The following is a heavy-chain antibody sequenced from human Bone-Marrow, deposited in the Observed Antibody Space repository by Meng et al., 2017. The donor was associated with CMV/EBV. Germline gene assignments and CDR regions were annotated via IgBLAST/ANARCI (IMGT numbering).Heavy chain of an antibody. V-gene: IGHV2-5*02. CDR1: GFSLNSNGMG. CDR2: IYWDGDK. CDR3: AHRPTEGLFDY. J-gene: IGHJ4*02. Sequence: QITLNESGPALLQPTPTLTLSCTFSGFSLNSNGMGVGWIRQPPGKALEWLALIYWDGDKRYSPSLKSRLTITKDTSNNQVVLTMTNMGPVDTATYFCAHRPTEGLFDYWGQGTLVTVSS.